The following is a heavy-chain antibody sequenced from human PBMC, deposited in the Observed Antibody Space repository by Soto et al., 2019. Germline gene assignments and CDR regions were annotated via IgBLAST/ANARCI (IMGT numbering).Heavy chain of an antibody. CDR3: ARVGGQWPYDY. J-gene: IGHJ4*02. V-gene: IGHV3-7*01. CDR2: IKPDGSES. D-gene: IGHD6-19*01. CDR1: GFTFSNYW. Sequence: EVQLVESGGGLVQPGGSLRLSCGASGFTFSNYWMSWVRQAPGKGLEWVANIKPDGSESYYVESGKGRFTISRDNAINSLFLQMNSLSAEDTGDYYCARVGGQWPYDYWGQGTLVTVSS.